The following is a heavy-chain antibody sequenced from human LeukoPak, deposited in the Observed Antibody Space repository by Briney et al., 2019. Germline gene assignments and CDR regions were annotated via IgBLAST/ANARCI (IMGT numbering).Heavy chain of an antibody. V-gene: IGHV3-15*01. Sequence: GGSLRLSCAASGFTFSNAWMSWVRQAPGKGLEWVGRIKWKADGGTTDYAATVEGRFIISRDDSKNTLYLQMNSLKTEDTALYYCATDLLDYWGQGTMVTVSS. CDR2: IKWKADGGTT. CDR1: GFTFSNAW. J-gene: IGHJ4*02. CDR3: ATDLLDY.